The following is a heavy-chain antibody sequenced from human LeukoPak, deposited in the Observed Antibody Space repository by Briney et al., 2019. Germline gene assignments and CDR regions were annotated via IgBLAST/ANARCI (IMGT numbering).Heavy chain of an antibody. V-gene: IGHV1-2*02. CDR2: INPNDGDT. J-gene: IGHJ4*02. CDR3: ARDKSGSSGWYSFFDY. D-gene: IGHD6-19*01. CDR1: GYTFTGYY. Sequence: ASVKVSCKASGYTFTGYYIHWVRQAPGQGLEWMGWINPNDGDTNYAQKFQGRITMTRDTSISTAYMELSRLRSDDTAVYFCARDKSGSSGWYSFFDYWGQGTLVTVSS.